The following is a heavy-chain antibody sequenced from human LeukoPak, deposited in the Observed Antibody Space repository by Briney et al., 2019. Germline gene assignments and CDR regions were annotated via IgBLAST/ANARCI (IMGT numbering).Heavy chain of an antibody. CDR2: INAGNGNT. V-gene: IGHV1-3*03. CDR3: ARDGGGYSSHYYYMDV. CDR1: GYTFTSYA. D-gene: IGHD5-18*01. J-gene: IGHJ6*03. Sequence: GASVKVSCKASGYTFTSYAMHWVRQAPGQRLEWMGWINAGNGNTKYSQEFQGRVTITRDTSASTAYMELSSLRSEDMAVYYCARDGGGYSSHYYYMDVWGKGTTVTISS.